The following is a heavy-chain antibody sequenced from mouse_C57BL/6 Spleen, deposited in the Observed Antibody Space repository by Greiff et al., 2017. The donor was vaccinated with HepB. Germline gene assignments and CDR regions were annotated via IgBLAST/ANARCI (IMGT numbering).Heavy chain of an antibody. V-gene: IGHV1-61*01. CDR1: GYTFTSYW. CDR2: IYPSDSET. D-gene: IGHD2-5*01. Sequence: VQLQQSGAELVRPGSSVKLSCKASGYTFTSYWMDWVKQRPGQGLEWIGNIYPSDSETHYNQKFKDKATLTVDKSSSTAYMQLSSLTSEDSAVYYCATYYSNYGYFDYWGQGTTLTVSS. J-gene: IGHJ2*01. CDR3: ATYYSNYGYFDY.